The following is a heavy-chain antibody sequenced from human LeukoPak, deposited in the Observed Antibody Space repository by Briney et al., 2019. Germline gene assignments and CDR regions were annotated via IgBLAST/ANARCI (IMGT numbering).Heavy chain of an antibody. J-gene: IGHJ4*02. Sequence: PGGSLRLSCAASGFTFSSYAMSWVRQAPGKGLEWVSAISGSGGSTYYADSVKGRFTISRDNSKNTLYLQMNSLRAEDTAVYYCAKEGCSSTSCYGDPQYYFDYWGQGTLVTVSS. CDR1: GFTFSSYA. CDR3: AKEGCSSTSCYGDPQYYFDY. CDR2: ISGSGGST. V-gene: IGHV3-23*01. D-gene: IGHD2-2*01.